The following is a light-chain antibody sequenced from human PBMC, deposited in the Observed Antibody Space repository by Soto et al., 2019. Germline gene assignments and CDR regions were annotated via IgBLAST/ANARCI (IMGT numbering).Light chain of an antibody. Sequence: EIVLTQSPGTLSLSPGEGATLSCRASQSVGGTFLAWYQQKGGQAPRLLIHGASNRATGIPDRFSGSGSGTDFTLTISSLQSEDFAVYYCQQYNNWPPWTFGQGTKVDIK. CDR2: GAS. CDR3: QQYNNWPPWT. V-gene: IGKV3D-15*01. J-gene: IGKJ1*01. CDR1: QSVGGTF.